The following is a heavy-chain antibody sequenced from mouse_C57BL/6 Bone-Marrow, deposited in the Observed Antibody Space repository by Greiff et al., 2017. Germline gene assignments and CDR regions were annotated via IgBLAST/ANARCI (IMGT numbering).Heavy chain of an antibody. J-gene: IGHJ1*03. CDR2: IHPNSGST. Sequence: QVQLQQPGAELVKPGASVKLSCKASGYTFTSYWMHWVKQRPGQGLEWIGMIHPNSGSTNYNEKFKSKATLTVDKSSSTAYMQLSSLTSEDSAVYYCARWSGSSHWYCEVWGTGTTVTVSS. CDR1: GYTFTSYW. V-gene: IGHV1-64*01. D-gene: IGHD1-1*01. CDR3: ARWSGSSHWYCEV.